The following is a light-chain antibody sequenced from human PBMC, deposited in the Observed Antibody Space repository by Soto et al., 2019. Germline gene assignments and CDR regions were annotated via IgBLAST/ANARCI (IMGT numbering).Light chain of an antibody. CDR1: ENVRGY. J-gene: IGKJ1*01. V-gene: IGKV3-15*01. Sequence: EIMMTQSPATLSVSAGEGATLSCRASENVRGYLAWYQQKPGQAPRLLIHGASTRATGIPARFSGSESGTEISLTISSLQSEDFAIYYCQQYNHWPGTFGQGTKVEIK. CDR3: QQYNHWPGT. CDR2: GAS.